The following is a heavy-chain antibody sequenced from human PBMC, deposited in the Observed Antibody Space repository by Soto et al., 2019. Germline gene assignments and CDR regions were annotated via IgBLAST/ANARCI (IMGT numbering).Heavy chain of an antibody. CDR3: AKGAGYDFWSGYLGV. V-gene: IGHV3-23*01. Sequence: GGSLRLSCAASGFTFSSYAISWVRQAPGKGLEWVSAISGSGGSTYYADSVKGRFTISRDNSKNTLYLQMNSLRAEDTAVYYCAKGAGYDFWSGYLGVWGQGTTVTVSS. CDR2: ISGSGGST. D-gene: IGHD3-3*01. CDR1: GFTFSSYA. J-gene: IGHJ6*02.